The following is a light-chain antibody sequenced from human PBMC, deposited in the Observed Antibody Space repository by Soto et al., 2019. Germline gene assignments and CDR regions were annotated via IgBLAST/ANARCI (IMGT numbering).Light chain of an antibody. Sequence: QSALTQPASVSGAPGQSVTISCTGTSSDVGGYNYVSWYQQHPGKAPKLMIHDVSNRPSGVSNRFSGSKSGNTASLSISGLQAEDEADYYCNSYTNNNPVVFGGGTKLTVL. CDR2: DVS. CDR3: NSYTNNNPVV. V-gene: IGLV2-14*03. CDR1: SSDVGGYNY. J-gene: IGLJ2*01.